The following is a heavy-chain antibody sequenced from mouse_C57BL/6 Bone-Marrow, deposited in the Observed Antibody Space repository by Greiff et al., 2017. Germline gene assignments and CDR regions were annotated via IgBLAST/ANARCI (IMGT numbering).Heavy chain of an antibody. CDR1: GYAFSSYW. CDR3: ARADYYPYAMDY. CDR2: IYPGDGDP. J-gene: IGHJ4*01. D-gene: IGHD1-1*01. Sequence: QVQLQQSGAELVKPGASVKISCKASGYAFSSYWMNWVKQRPGKGLEWIGQIYPGDGDPNYNGKFKGKATLTADKSSRTAYMQLSSLTFEDSAVYFCARADYYPYAMDYWGQGTSVTVSS. V-gene: IGHV1-80*01.